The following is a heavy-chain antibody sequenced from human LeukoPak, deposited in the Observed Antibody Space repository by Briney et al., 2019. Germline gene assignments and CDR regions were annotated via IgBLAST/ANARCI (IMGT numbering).Heavy chain of an antibody. Sequence: GGSLRLSCAASGFTLSSYGMHWVRQAPGKGLEWVAVISHDGSSKYYADSVRGRFTISRDNSKNTLYLQMNSLRAEDTAVYYCATDADEFDYWGQGTLVTVSS. V-gene: IGHV3-30*03. CDR2: ISHDGSSK. J-gene: IGHJ4*02. CDR1: GFTLSSYG. CDR3: ATDADEFDY.